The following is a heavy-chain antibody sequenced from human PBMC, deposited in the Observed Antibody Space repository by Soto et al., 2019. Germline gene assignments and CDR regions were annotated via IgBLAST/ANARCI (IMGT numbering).Heavy chain of an antibody. CDR3: ARAHLLWFGELLWLGSINWFDP. D-gene: IGHD3-10*01. CDR1: GGSISSSSYY. Sequence: SETLSLTCTVSGGSISSSSYYWGWIRQPPGKGLEWIWSIYYSGSTYYNPSLKSRVTISVDTSKNQFSLKLSSVTAADTAVYYCARAHLLWFGELLWLGSINWFDPWGQGTLVTVSS. J-gene: IGHJ5*02. CDR2: IYYSGST. V-gene: IGHV4-39*01.